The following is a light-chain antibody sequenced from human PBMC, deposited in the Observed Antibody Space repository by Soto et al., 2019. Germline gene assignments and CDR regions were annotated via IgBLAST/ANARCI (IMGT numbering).Light chain of an antibody. Sequence: DVQMTQSPSTLSASVGDRVTITCRASQTIGSLLAWYQQKPGKAPNLLIYKASSLESGVPSRFSGSCFGTEFTLTATGLQPDDFATYYCHHYNSWAFGQGTKVEI. CDR3: HHYNSWA. J-gene: IGKJ1*01. CDR1: QTIGSL. V-gene: IGKV1-5*03. CDR2: KAS.